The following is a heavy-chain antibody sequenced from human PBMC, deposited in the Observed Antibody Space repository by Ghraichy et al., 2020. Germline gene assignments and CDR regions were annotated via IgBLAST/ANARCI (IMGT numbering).Heavy chain of an antibody. CDR1: GGSFSGYY. CDR3: ARKGGWLQLGYFDY. D-gene: IGHD5-24*01. CDR2: INHSGST. Sequence: SETLSLTCAVYGGSFSGYYWSWIRQPPGKGLEWIGEINHSGSTNYNPSLKSRVTISVDTSKNQFSLKLSSVTAADTAVYYCARKGGWLQLGYFDYWGQGTLVTVSS. J-gene: IGHJ4*02. V-gene: IGHV4-34*01.